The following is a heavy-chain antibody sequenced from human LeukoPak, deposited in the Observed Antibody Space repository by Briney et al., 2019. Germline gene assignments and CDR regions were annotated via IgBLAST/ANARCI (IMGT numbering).Heavy chain of an antibody. V-gene: IGHV4-34*01. J-gene: IGHJ4*02. D-gene: IGHD3-22*01. Sequence: SETLSLTCAVYGGSFSGYYWSWIRQPPRKGLEWIGEINHSGSTNYNPSLKSRVTISVDTSKNQFSLKLSSVTAADTAVYYCARGNYYDSSGYYSPLWYWGQGTLVTVSS. CDR1: GGSFSGYY. CDR3: ARGNYYDSSGYYSPLWY. CDR2: INHSGST.